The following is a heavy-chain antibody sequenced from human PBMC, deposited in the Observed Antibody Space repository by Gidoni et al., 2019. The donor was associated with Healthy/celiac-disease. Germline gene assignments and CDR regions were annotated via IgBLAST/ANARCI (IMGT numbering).Heavy chain of an antibody. V-gene: IGHV3-48*01. CDR1: GFPFSSYS. J-gene: IGHJ4*02. D-gene: IGHD6-19*01. Sequence: EVQLVESGGGLVQPGGSLRLPCAPSGFPFSSYSMNWVRQAQGQGLGWVSYISSNSSTIYYADSLKGRFTISRDNAKNSLYLQMNSLRAEDTAVYYCAREGGYSSGWYSWGQGTLVTVSS. CDR2: ISSNSSTI. CDR3: AREGGYSSGWYS.